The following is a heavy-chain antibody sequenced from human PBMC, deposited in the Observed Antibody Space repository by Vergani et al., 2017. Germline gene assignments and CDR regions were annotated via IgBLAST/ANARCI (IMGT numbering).Heavy chain of an antibody. D-gene: IGHD6-13*01. CDR2: IYTSGST. CDR3: ARDSPPVAAAGLWGGNYYYYYGMDV. V-gene: IGHV4-4*07. J-gene: IGHJ6*02. CDR1: GGSISSYY. Sequence: QVQLQESGPGLVKPSETLSLTCTVSGGSISSYYWSWIRQPAGKGLEWIGRIYTSGSTNYNPSLKSRVTMSVDTSKNQFSLKLSSVTAADTAVYYCARDSPPVAAAGLWGGNYYYYYGMDVWGQGTTVTVSS.